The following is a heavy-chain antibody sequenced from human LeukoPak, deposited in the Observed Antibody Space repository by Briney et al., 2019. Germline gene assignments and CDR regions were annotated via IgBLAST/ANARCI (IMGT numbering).Heavy chain of an antibody. J-gene: IGHJ4*02. D-gene: IGHD6-6*01. Sequence: PGGSLRLSCAASGFTFSSYAMSWVRQAPGKGLEWVSAISGSGDSTYYADSVKGRFTISRDNSKNTLYLQINSLRAEDTAVYYCAKAGIAARALVFVTAAYYFDYWGQGTLVTVSS. CDR1: GFTFSSYA. V-gene: IGHV3-23*01. CDR2: ISGSGDST. CDR3: AKAGIAARALVFVTAAYYFDY.